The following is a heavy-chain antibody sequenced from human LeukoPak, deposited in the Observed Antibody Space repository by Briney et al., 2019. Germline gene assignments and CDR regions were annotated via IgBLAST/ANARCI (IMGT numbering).Heavy chain of an antibody. CDR3: ARGICSSTSCKPDYYYGMDV. D-gene: IGHD2-2*01. Sequence: GGSLRLSCAASGFTFSSYDMHWVRQATGKGLEWVSAIGTAGDTYYPGSVKGRFTISRENAKNSLYLQMNSLRAGDTAVYYCARGICSSTSCKPDYYYGMDVWGQGTTVTVSS. V-gene: IGHV3-13*04. CDR2: IGTAGDT. J-gene: IGHJ6*02. CDR1: GFTFSSYD.